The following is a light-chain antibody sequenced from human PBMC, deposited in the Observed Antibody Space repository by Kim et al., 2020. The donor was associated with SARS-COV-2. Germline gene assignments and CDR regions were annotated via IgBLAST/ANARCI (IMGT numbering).Light chain of an antibody. V-gene: IGLV1-51*01. CDR2: DNN. Sequence: SVLTQPPSVSAAPGQKVTISCSGGSSNIGNNYVSWYQQFPGTAPKLLIYDNNKRPSGIPDRFSGSKSGTSATLGITGLQTGDEADYYCGTWDSSLSAVVFGGGTQLSV. J-gene: IGLJ3*02. CDR1: SSNIGNNY. CDR3: GTWDSSLSAVV.